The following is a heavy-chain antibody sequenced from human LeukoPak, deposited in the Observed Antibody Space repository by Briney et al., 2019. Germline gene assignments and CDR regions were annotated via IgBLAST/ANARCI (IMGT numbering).Heavy chain of an antibody. V-gene: IGHV4-59*01. CDR3: ARVARELGWFDP. D-gene: IGHD1-26*01. Sequence: PSETLSLTCTVSGGSISSYYWSWIRQPPGKGLEWIGYIYYSGSTNYNPSLKSRVTISVDTSKNQFSLKLSSVTAADTAVYYCARVARELGWFDPWGQGTLVTVSS. J-gene: IGHJ5*02. CDR1: GGSISSYY. CDR2: IYYSGST.